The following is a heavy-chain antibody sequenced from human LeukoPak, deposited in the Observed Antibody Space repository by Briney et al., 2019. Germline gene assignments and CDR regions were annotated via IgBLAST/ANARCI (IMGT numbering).Heavy chain of an antibody. CDR1: GGSISTYF. V-gene: IGHV4-59*08. CDR2: IYYSGST. D-gene: IGHD1-26*01. Sequence: SETLSLTCTVSGGSISTYFWSWIRQPPGKGLEWIGHIYYSGSTTYNPSLQSRATISLDASKNQFSLRLSSVTAADTAVYYCARHKTGGTYPLDYWGQGTLVTVSS. J-gene: IGHJ4*02. CDR3: ARHKTGGTYPLDY.